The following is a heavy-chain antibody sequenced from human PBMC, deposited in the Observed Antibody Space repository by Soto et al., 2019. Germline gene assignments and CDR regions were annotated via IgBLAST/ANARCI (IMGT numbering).Heavy chain of an antibody. Sequence: ASVKVSCKASGYTFTSYAMHWVRQAPGQRLEWMGWINAGNGNTKYSQKLQGRVTMTTDTSTSTAYMELRSLRSDDTAVYYCARETTPADYWGEGTLVTVSS. V-gene: IGHV1-3*01. J-gene: IGHJ4*02. CDR2: INAGNGNT. CDR1: GYTFTSYA. CDR3: ARETTPADY.